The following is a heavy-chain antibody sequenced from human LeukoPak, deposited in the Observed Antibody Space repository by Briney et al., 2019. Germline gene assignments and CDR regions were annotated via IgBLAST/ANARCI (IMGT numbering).Heavy chain of an antibody. CDR3: ARAGDGYYYYYYMDV. D-gene: IGHD5-24*01. CDR2: TFSSESSNT. CDR1: NGSFSTYY. V-gene: IGHV4-59*08. Sequence: SETLSLTCSVSNGSFSTYYWGWIRQPPGKRLKWIGYTFSSESSNTNYNPSLNGRVTISVDTSKNQFSLTLNSVTAADTAVYYCARAGDGYYYYYYMDVWGKGTTVTVSS. J-gene: IGHJ6*03.